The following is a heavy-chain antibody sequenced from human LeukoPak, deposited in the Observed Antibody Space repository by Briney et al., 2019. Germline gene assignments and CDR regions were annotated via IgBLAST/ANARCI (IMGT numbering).Heavy chain of an antibody. CDR2: ISYDGSNK. D-gene: IGHD1-26*01. CDR1: GFTFSSYG. J-gene: IGHJ4*02. Sequence: PGGSLRLSCAASGFTFSSYGMHWVRQAPGKGLEWVAVISYDGSNKYYADSVKGRFTISRDNSKNTLYLQMNSLRAEDTAVYYCAKTIGSHPPYYFDYWGQGTLVTVSS. V-gene: IGHV3-30*18. CDR3: AKTIGSHPPYYFDY.